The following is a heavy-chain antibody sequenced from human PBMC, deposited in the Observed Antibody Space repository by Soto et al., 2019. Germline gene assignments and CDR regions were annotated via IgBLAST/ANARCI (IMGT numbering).Heavy chain of an antibody. V-gene: IGHV3-15*01. J-gene: IGHJ4*02. CDR2: IKSKPDGGTA. CDR1: GFNLSHPW. CDR3: TTGIYYDILTGYHNVAY. D-gene: IGHD3-9*01. Sequence: GSLRLSCVASGFNLSHPWMTWVRQAAGKGLEWVGRIKSKPDGGTADYAAPVKGRATISRDDSKNTVYLQMNSLKTEDTAVYYCTTGIYYDILTGYHNVAYWGQGALVTVSS.